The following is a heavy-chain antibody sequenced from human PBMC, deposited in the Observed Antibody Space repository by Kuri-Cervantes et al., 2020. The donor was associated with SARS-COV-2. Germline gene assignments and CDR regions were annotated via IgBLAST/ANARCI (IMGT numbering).Heavy chain of an antibody. CDR1: GYTFTSYG. J-gene: IGHJ4*02. CDR3: ARDPSTYRAAAGYFDY. Sequence: ASVKVSCKASGYTFTSYGISWVRQAPGQGLEWMGWISAYNGNTNYAQKFQGRVTITADESTSTAYMELSSLRSEDTAVYYCARDPSTYRAAAGYFDYWGQGTLVTVSS. D-gene: IGHD6-13*01. V-gene: IGHV1-18*01. CDR2: ISAYNGNT.